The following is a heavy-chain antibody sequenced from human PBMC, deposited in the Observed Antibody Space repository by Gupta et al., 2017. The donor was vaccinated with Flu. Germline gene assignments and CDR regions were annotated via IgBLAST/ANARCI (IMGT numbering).Heavy chain of an antibody. CDR1: GFSFSNSA. CDR2: ISGSGSST. V-gene: IGHV3-23*01. J-gene: IGHJ3*02. Sequence: EVQLLESGGGLVQPGGSLRLSCAGSGFSFSNSAMSWVRQAPGKGLDWVSTISGSGSSTYYADSVKSRFTISRDNSKNTLYLQMNSLRAEDTALYYCAKEPSSWYRGAFDIWGQGTMVTVSS. D-gene: IGHD6-13*01. CDR3: AKEPSSWYRGAFDI.